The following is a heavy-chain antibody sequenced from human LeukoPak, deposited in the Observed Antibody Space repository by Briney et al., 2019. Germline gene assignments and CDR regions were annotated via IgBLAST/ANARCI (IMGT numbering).Heavy chain of an antibody. V-gene: IGHV1-46*01. Sequence: ASVKVSCKASGYTFTSYYMHWVRQAPGQGLEWMGIINPSGGSTSYAQKFQGRVAMTRDMSTSTVYMELSSLRSEDTAVYYCARDKRWPHHAFDIWGQGTMVTVSS. CDR2: INPSGGST. CDR1: GYTFTSYY. CDR3: ARDKRWPHHAFDI. J-gene: IGHJ3*02. D-gene: IGHD4-23*01.